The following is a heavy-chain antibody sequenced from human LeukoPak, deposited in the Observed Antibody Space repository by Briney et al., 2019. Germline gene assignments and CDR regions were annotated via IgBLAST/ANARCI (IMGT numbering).Heavy chain of an antibody. Sequence: QSGGSLRLSCAASGFTFSSYAMSWVRQAPGKGLEWVSAISGSGGSTYYADSVKGRFTISRDNSKNTLYLQMNSLRAEDTAVYYCAKVRMWGYSNYEGYFDYWGQGTLVTVSS. CDR3: AKVRMWGYSNYEGYFDY. CDR2: ISGSGGST. CDR1: GFTFSSYA. J-gene: IGHJ4*02. V-gene: IGHV3-23*01. D-gene: IGHD4-11*01.